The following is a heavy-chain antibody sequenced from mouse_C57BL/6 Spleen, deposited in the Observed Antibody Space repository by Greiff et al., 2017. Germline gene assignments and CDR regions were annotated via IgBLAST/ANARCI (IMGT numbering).Heavy chain of an antibody. Sequence: QVQLQQSGAELVKPGASVKMSCKASGYTFTSSWITWVKQRPGQGLAWIGDIYPGSGSTNYNEKFKSKATLTVDTSSSTAYMQLSSLTSEDSAVYYCASIHFDYWGQGTTLTVSS. J-gene: IGHJ2*01. V-gene: IGHV1-55*01. CDR2: IYPGSGST. CDR3: ASIHFDY. CDR1: GYTFTSSW.